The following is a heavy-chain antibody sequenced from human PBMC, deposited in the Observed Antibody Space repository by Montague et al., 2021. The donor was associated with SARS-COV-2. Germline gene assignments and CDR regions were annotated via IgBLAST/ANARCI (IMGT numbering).Heavy chain of an antibody. CDR2: INHGGST. J-gene: IGHJ6*03. CDR1: GSSFSGYY. V-gene: IGHV4-34*01. D-gene: IGHD3-10*01. CDR3: ARLRDGVVPSPILGVGPYYSYYYMDV. Sequence: SETLSLTCAVHGSSFSGYYWNWIRQSPGKGLEWIEEINHGGSTKFSPSLKGRLTISADTSKNQFSLKLTSVAAADTAVYYCARLRDGVVPSPILGVGPYYSYYYMDVWGRGTTVTVSS.